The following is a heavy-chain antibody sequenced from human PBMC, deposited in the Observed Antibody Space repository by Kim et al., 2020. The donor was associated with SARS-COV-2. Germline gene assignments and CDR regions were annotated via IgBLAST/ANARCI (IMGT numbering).Heavy chain of an antibody. J-gene: IGHJ5*02. CDR3: ARGQGRGLLWFGAPARGFDP. CDR2: INHSGST. V-gene: IGHV4-34*01. D-gene: IGHD3-10*01. CDR1: GGSFSGYY. Sequence: SETLSLTCAVYGGSFSGYYWSWIRQPPGKGLEWIGEINHSGSTNYNPSLKSRVTISVDTSKNQFSLKLSSVTAADTAVYYCARGQGRGLLWFGAPARGFDPWGQGTLVTVSS.